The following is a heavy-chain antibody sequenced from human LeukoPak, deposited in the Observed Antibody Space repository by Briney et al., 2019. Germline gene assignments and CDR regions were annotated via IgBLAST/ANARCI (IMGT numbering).Heavy chain of an antibody. CDR2: IIGNGGTK. V-gene: IGHV3-23*01. CDR1: GFIFSSYA. D-gene: IGHD1-26*01. Sequence: QPGGSLRLSCEASGFIFSSYAMNWVRQAPGKGLEWVALIIGNGGTKYYADCVKGRFTISRDNYKEILYLQMNSLRVEDTAVYYSAKVHSFSLEQYYFDYWGQGALVTVSS. J-gene: IGHJ4*02. CDR3: AKVHSFSLEQYYFDY.